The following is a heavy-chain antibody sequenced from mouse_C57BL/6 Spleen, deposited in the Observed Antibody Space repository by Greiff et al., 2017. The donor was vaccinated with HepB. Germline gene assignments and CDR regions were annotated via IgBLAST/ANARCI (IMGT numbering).Heavy chain of an antibody. CDR3: TPRDYFDY. J-gene: IGHJ2*01. Sequence: DVKLQESGAELVRPGASVKLSCTASGFNIKDDYMHWVKQRPEQGLEWIGWIDPENGDTEYASKFQGKATITADTSSNTAYLQLSSLTSEDTAVYYCTPRDYFDYWGQGTTLTVSS. D-gene: IGHD2-10*02. CDR2: IDPENGDT. V-gene: IGHV14-4*01. CDR1: GFNIKDDY.